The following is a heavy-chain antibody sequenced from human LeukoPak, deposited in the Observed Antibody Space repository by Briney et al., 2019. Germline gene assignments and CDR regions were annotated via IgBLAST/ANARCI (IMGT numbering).Heavy chain of an antibody. V-gene: IGHV1-18*01. CDR2: ISAYNGNT. J-gene: IGHJ6*03. D-gene: IGHD2-2*01. CDR1: GYTFTSYG. CDR3: ARGPAIVVVPAAKPYYMDV. Sequence: ASVKVSCKASGYTFTSYGISWVRQAPGQGLEWMGWISAYNGNTNYAQKLQGRVTMTRNTSISTAYMELSSLRSEDTAVYYCARGPAIVVVPAAKPYYMDVWGKGTTVTISS.